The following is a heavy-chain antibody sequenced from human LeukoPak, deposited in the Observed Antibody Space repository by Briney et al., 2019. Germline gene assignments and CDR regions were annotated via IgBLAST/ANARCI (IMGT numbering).Heavy chain of an antibody. Sequence: SQTLSLTCTVSGGSISSGGYYWSWIRQHPGKGLEWIGYIYYSGSTYYNPSLKSRVTISVDTSKNQFSLKLSSVTAADTAVYYCARGWPYLGQWLVYRNYYGMDVWGQGTTVTVSS. CDR1: GGSISSGGYY. J-gene: IGHJ6*02. CDR2: IYYSGST. CDR3: ARGWPYLGQWLVYRNYYGMDV. D-gene: IGHD6-19*01. V-gene: IGHV4-31*03.